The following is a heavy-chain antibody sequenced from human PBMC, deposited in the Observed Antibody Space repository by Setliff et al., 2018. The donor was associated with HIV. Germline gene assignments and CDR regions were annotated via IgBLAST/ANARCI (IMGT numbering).Heavy chain of an antibody. CDR2: IMPIIGTV. CDR3: ARGGLQVVQPHLWFFDL. J-gene: IGHJ2*01. D-gene: IGHD1-1*01. CDR1: GGTFISYP. V-gene: IGHV1-69*13. Sequence: SVKVSCKASGGTFISYPINWVRQAPGQGLEWVGGIMPIIGTVDYAQKFQGRVTITADEATSTVYMELSSLRSEDTAVYYCARGGLQVVQPHLWFFDLWGRGTLVT.